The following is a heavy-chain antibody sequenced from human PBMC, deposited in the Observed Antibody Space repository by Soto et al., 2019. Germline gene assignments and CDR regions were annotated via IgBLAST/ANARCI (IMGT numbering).Heavy chain of an antibody. V-gene: IGHV3-21*01. CDR1: AFTVRSFT. D-gene: IGHD6-13*01. CDR3: TRDASRDSSARGWFDP. Sequence: RLSCAASAFTVRSFTMNWVRQAPGEGLELVSTISSNSAYIYYTDALRGRFTISRDNAKNSLHLQMNSLRAEDTAVYYCTRDASRDSSARGWFDPWGPGTLVTVSS. J-gene: IGHJ5*02. CDR2: ISSNSAYI.